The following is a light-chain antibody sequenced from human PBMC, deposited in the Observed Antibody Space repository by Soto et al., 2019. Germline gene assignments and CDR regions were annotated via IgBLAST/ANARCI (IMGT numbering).Light chain of an antibody. CDR1: QTMSSNY. CDR3: QQSSSSPIT. Sequence: EIVLTQSPGRLSLSPGEGATLACSSSQTMSSNYLAWYQQKPGQPPRLLIYGASNRATGIPDRFSGSGSGTDFTLTISRLEAEDFAVYYCQQSSSSPITFGQGTRLEIK. V-gene: IGKV3-20*01. J-gene: IGKJ5*01. CDR2: GAS.